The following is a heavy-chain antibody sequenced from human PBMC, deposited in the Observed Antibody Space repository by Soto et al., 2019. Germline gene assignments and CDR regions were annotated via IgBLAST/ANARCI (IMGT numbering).Heavy chain of an antibody. CDR3: AREATHYRLKGYDY. CDR2: IIPILGIA. V-gene: IGHV1-69*08. Sequence: QVQLVQSGAEVKKPGSSVKVSCKASGGTFSSYTISWVRQAPGQGLEWMGRIIPILGIANYAQKFQGRVTNTADKSRSQADMERSSISSEDTAVYYCAREATHYRLKGYDYWGQVTLVSVSS. D-gene: IGHD4-4*01. CDR1: GGTFSSYT. J-gene: IGHJ4*02.